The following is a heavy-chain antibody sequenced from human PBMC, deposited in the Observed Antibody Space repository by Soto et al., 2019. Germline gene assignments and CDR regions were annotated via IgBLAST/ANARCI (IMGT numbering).Heavy chain of an antibody. Sequence: QVQLVPSGAEVKKPGASVKVSCKASGYTFTSYGISWVRQAPGQGLEWMGWISAYNGNTNYAQKLQGRVTMTTDTPTSTAYMELRSLRSDDTAVYDCAIVVVPAAMAYFQHWVQGTLVTVSS. D-gene: IGHD2-2*01. J-gene: IGHJ1*01. V-gene: IGHV1-18*01. CDR1: GYTFTSYG. CDR3: AIVVVPAAMAYFQH. CDR2: ISAYNGNT.